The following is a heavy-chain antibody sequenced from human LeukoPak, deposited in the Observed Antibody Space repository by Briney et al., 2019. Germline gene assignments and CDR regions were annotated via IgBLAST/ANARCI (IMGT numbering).Heavy chain of an antibody. CDR3: ARVMAVDNDLTMFANEDDAFDI. Sequence: ASVKVSCKASGYTFTGYYMHWVRQAPGQGLEWMGWINPNSGDTKDAQKFQGRVTMTRDTSINTAYMELSRLRSDDTAVYYCARVMAVDNDLTMFANEDDAFDIWGQGTMVTVSS. J-gene: IGHJ3*02. V-gene: IGHV1-2*02. CDR1: GYTFTGYY. CDR2: INPNSGDT. D-gene: IGHD2-8*01.